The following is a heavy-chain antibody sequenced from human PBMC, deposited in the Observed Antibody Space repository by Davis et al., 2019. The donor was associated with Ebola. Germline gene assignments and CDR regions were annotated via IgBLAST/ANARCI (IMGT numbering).Heavy chain of an antibody. V-gene: IGHV4-34*01. Sequence: SETLSLTCAVYGGSFSGYYWSWIRQPPGKGLEWIGEINHSGSTNYNPSLKSRVTISVDTSKNQFSLKLSSVTAADTAVYYCARGRTVRYFDWLLPPRMDVWSQGTTVTVSS. J-gene: IGHJ6*02. CDR2: INHSGST. CDR3: ARGRTVRYFDWLLPPRMDV. D-gene: IGHD3-9*01. CDR1: GGSFSGYY.